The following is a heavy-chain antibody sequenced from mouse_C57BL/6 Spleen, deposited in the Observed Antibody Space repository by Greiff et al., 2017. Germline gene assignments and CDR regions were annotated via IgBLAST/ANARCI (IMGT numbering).Heavy chain of an antibody. J-gene: IGHJ2*01. D-gene: IGHD2-4*01. Sequence: QVQLQQSGAELVMPGASVKLSCKASGYTFTSYWMHWVKQRPGQGLEWIGEIDPSDSYTNYNQKFKGKSTLTVDKSSSTAYMQLSSLTSEDSAVYYCARSYDYGVDYWGQGTTLTVSS. CDR1: GYTFTSYW. V-gene: IGHV1-69*01. CDR3: ARSYDYGVDY. CDR2: IDPSDSYT.